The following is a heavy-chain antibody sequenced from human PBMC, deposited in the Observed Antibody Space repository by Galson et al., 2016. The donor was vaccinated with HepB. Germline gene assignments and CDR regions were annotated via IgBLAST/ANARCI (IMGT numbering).Heavy chain of an antibody. V-gene: IGHV3-30*03. D-gene: IGHD2-15*01. J-gene: IGHJ6*02. Sequence: SLRLSCAASGFTFSSFGMHWVRQAPGKGLEWVAVISSDGNNKYFADSVKGRITITRDNSENTLNLQMNSLRAEDTAVYYCATPLGYRSGGTCYGGYFYGMDVWGQGTTVIVSS. CDR3: ATPLGYRSGGTCYGGYFYGMDV. CDR1: GFTFSSFG. CDR2: ISSDGNNK.